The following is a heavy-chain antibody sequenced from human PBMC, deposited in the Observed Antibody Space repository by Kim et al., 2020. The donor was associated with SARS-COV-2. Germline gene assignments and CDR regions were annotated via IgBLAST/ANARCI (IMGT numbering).Heavy chain of an antibody. J-gene: IGHJ3*02. CDR2: T. V-gene: IGHV4-39*01. Sequence: TYYSPSTKSRVTISVDTSKNQFSLKLGSGTAADTAVYYCARWGYHAFDIWGQGTMVTVSS. D-gene: IGHD3-16*01. CDR3: ARWGYHAFDI.